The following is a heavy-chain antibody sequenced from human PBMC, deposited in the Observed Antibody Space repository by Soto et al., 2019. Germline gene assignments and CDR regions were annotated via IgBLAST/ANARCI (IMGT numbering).Heavy chain of an antibody. CDR3: ARRAASGRHFDH. J-gene: IGHJ4*02. CDR1: GFTFSDHY. D-gene: IGHD6-13*01. CDR2: IGSSGNSM. V-gene: IGHV3-11*01. Sequence: QVQLVESGGGLVMPGASLRLSCAASGFTFSDHYMSWIRQAPGKGLEWVSYIGSSGNSMYYADSVKGRFTVSMDNAENSLYLQMNSLRSEDTAVYYCARRAASGRHFDHWGQGTLVSFSS.